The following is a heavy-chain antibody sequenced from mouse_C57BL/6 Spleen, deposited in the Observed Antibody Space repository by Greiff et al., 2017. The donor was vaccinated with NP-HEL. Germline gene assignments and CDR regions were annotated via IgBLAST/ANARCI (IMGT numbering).Heavy chain of an antibody. D-gene: IGHD1-1*01. CDR2: INPSTGGT. Sequence: VQLQQSGPELVKKGEGVKREGKVEGEGGTGDDREGGKRGSEKSLEWIGEINPSTGGTPYTQKFTAKATLTVDKSSSTAYMQLKSLTSEDSAVYYCARSYLGDYWGQGTTLTVSS. CDR1: GEGGTGDD. V-gene: IGHV1-42*01. J-gene: IGHJ2*01. CDR3: ARSYLGDY.